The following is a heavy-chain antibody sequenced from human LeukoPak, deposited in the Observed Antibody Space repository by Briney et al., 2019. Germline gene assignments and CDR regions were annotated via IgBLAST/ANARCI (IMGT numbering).Heavy chain of an antibody. CDR2: INPSGGST. CDR1: GYTFTSYY. Sequence: GASVKVSCKASGYTFTSYYMHWVRQAPGQGPEWMGIINPSGGSTSYAQKFQGRVTMTRDMSTSTVYMELSSLRSEDTAVYYCARDPVVVVAATWSWFDPWGQGTLVTVSS. J-gene: IGHJ5*02. CDR3: ARDPVVVVAATWSWFDP. V-gene: IGHV1-46*01. D-gene: IGHD2-15*01.